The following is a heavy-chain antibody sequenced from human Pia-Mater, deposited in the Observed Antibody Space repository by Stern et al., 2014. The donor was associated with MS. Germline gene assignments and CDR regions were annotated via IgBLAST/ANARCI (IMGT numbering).Heavy chain of an antibody. J-gene: IGHJ6*02. CDR3: ARDGRHTDNYGLDV. V-gene: IGHV1-69*01. D-gene: IGHD3-9*01. CDR1: GGTFNVYA. CDR2: IIPIFGTA. Sequence: QVQLVQSGAEVKKPGSSVKVSCKASGGTFNVYAINWLDQPPGQGLEGMGGIIPIFGTANYAQKFQGRVTITADESTRTSSMQLSSLRYDDTAVYYCARDGRHTDNYGLDVWGQGTTVTVSS.